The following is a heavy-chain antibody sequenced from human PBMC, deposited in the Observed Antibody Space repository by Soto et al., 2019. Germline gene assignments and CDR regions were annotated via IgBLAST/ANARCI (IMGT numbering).Heavy chain of an antibody. CDR1: GFTFDDYA. D-gene: IGHD3-16*02. CDR3: ATDLLLGELSCAFDI. CDR2: ISWNSGSI. Sequence: EVQLMESGGGLVQPGRSLRLSCAASGFTFDDYAMHWVRQAPGKGLEWVSGISWNSGSIGYADSVKGRFTISRDNAKNSLYLQMNRLRAEDTALYYCATDLLLGELSCAFDIWGQRTMVTVSS. J-gene: IGHJ3*02. V-gene: IGHV3-9*01.